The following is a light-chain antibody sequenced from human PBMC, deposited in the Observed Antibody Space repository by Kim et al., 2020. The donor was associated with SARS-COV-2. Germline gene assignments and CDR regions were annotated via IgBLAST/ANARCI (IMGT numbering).Light chain of an antibody. Sequence: GQSVTISCTGTSSEVGGYNYGSWYQQHPGKVPKLLILDVSRRPSGVPDRFSGSKSGNTASLTISGLQAEDEADYYCCSNAGRYTWVFGGGTKVTVL. CDR2: DVS. V-gene: IGLV2-11*01. J-gene: IGLJ3*02. CDR1: SSEVGGYNY. CDR3: CSNAGRYTWV.